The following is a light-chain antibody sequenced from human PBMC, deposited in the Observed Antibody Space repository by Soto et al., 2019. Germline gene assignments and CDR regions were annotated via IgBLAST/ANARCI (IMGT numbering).Light chain of an antibody. J-gene: IGKJ2*01. V-gene: IGKV3-15*01. CDR2: GAS. CDR1: QRVSSN. Sequence: EIVMTQSPATLSVSPGERATLSCRASQRVSSNLAWYQQKPGQAPRLLIYGASTRATGIPARFSGSGSGTEFNLTVSSLQSEDFARYYCPKYNNWTPYSCGQGTKKDIK. CDR3: PKYNNWTPYS.